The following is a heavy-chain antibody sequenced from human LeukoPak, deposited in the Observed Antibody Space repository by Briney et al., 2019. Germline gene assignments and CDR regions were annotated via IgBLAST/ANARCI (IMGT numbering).Heavy chain of an antibody. D-gene: IGHD5-12*01. V-gene: IGHV6-1*01. CDR1: GDRVSSNSAA. J-gene: IGHJ3*02. Sequence: SQTLSLTCAISGDRVSSNSAAWNWIRQSPSRGLEWLGRTYYRSKWHNDYEVSVKSRITINPDTSMNQFSLQLNSVTPEDTAVYYCARDKDDYSDSGAFDIWGQGTMVTVSS. CDR2: TYYRSKWHN. CDR3: ARDKDDYSDSGAFDI.